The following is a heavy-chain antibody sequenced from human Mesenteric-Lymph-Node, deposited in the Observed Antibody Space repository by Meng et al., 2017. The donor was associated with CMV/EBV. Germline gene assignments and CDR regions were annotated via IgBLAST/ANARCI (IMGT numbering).Heavy chain of an antibody. J-gene: IGHJ4*02. V-gene: IGHV1-2*02. CDR3: ARAGQHFDYYFDS. D-gene: IGHD3-3*02. CDR2: IKPNSGDT. CDR1: GYSFRGYY. Sequence: CKASGYSFRGYYIHWVRQAPGQGPEWMGWIKPNSGDTWSAPKFQGRVTMTRDTSVNTCYMDLNRLTSDDSAVYYCARAGQHFDYYFDSWGQGTLVTVSS.